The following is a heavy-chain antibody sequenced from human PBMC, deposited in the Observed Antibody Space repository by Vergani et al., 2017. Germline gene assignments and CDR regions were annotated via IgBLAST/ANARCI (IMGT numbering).Heavy chain of an antibody. CDR1: GYTFTGYY. D-gene: IGHD3-3*01. CDR2: INPNSGGT. J-gene: IGHJ4*02. V-gene: IGHV1-2*06. Sequence: QVQLVQSGAEVKKPGASVKVSCKASGYTFTGYYMHWVRQAPGQGLEWMGRINPNSGGTNYAQKFQGRVTMTRDTSISTAYMELSRLRSDDTAVYYGARGFGDCDFWSGLLKPFDYWGQGTLVTVSA. CDR3: ARGFGDCDFWSGLLKPFDY.